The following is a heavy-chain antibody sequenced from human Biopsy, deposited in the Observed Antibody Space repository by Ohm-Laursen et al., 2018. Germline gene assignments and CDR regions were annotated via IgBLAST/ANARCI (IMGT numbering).Heavy chain of an antibody. CDR1: GGPFNNHA. CDR3: AADADGYYTEFDF. D-gene: IGHD5-24*01. J-gene: IGHJ4*02. CDR2: IVPILGTV. V-gene: IGHV1-69*04. Sequence: SVKVSCKASGGPFNNHAFSWVRQAPGQGLEWLGRIVPILGTVNYAQTFQGRVALTADKSTGTAYMELNRLISDDTAVYYCAADADGYYTEFDFWGQGTLITVSS.